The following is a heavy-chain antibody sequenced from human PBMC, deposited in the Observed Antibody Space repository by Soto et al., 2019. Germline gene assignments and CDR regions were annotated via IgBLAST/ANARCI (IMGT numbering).Heavy chain of an antibody. CDR1: GFDFSSNS. Sequence: GGSLRRSCAASGFDFSSNSMRWVRQAPGKGQECVSSITASRSSTDYADSVKGRFTISRDNSKNTLFLQMSNLRREDTALYYCARLQGYSYGSDIVEDYGGQGTPVTVSS. CDR2: ITASRSST. J-gene: IGHJ4*02. CDR3: ARLQGYSYGSDIVEDY. D-gene: IGHD5-12*01. V-gene: IGHV3-23*01.